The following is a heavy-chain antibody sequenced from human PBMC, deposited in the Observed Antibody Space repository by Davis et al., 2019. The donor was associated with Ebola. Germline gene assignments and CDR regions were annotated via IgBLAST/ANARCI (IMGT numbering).Heavy chain of an antibody. CDR2: INHSGST. J-gene: IGHJ6*02. CDR1: GGSFSGYY. Sequence: PSETLSLTCAVYGGSFSGYYWSWIRQPPGKGLEWIGEINHSGSTNYNPSLKSRVTISVDTSKNQFSLKLSSVTAADTAVYYCARVFNGSSWWTYYYYGMDVWGQGTTVTVSS. V-gene: IGHV4-34*01. D-gene: IGHD6-13*01. CDR3: ARVFNGSSWWTYYYYGMDV.